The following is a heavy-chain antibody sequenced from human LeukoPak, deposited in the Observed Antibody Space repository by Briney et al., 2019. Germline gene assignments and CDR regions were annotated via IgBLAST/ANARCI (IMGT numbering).Heavy chain of an antibody. V-gene: IGHV3-11*01. D-gene: IGHD1-1*01. J-gene: IGHJ4*02. Sequence: GGSLTLSCAASGFPFSDHYMSWIRPAAGKGLAWVSYIRSGDSSIYYADSVKGRFTITRDNAKNSLYLQMRRLRAEDTAVYFRARGHDGLDYWGQGTLVTVSS. CDR1: GFPFSDHY. CDR3: ARGHDGLDY. CDR2: IRSGDSSI.